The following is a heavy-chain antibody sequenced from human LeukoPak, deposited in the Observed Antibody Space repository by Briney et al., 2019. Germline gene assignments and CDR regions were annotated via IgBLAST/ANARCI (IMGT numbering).Heavy chain of an antibody. CDR1: GFTFSSYE. Sequence: GGSLRLPCAASGFTFSSYEMNWVRQAPGKGLEWVSYISSSGSTIYYADSVKGRFTISRDNAKNSLYLQMNSLRAEDTAVYYCAREQSYYDSSGLYYYYMDVWGKGTTVTISS. CDR3: AREQSYYDSSGLYYYYMDV. CDR2: ISSSGSTI. D-gene: IGHD3-22*01. J-gene: IGHJ6*03. V-gene: IGHV3-48*03.